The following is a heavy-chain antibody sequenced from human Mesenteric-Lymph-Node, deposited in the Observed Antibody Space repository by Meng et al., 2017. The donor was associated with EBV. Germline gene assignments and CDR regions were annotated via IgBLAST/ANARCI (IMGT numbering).Heavy chain of an antibody. V-gene: IGHV3-74*01. J-gene: IGHJ2*01. CDR2: IDSDGSST. Sequence: VAAGGGVIPAGGALGLSCAVFGFTFSTYWMHWFRQAPGKGLVWVSRIDSDGSSTKYADSVRGRFTISRDNAKSTLYLQINSLRDEDTAVYYCARGGYSSSWYSWYFDLWGRGTLVTVSS. D-gene: IGHD6-13*01. CDR1: GFTFSTYW. CDR3: ARGGYSSSWYSWYFDL.